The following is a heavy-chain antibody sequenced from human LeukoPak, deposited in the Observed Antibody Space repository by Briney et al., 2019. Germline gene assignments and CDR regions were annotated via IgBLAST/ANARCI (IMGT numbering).Heavy chain of an antibody. J-gene: IGHJ4*02. D-gene: IGHD2-15*01. Sequence: SETLSLTCAVYGGSFSGYYWSWIRQAPGKGLEWIGEINHSGSTNYNPSLKSRVTISVDTSKNQFSLKLSSVTAADTAVYYCARVYKKSQPLAYCSGGSCYSYNFDYWGQGTLVTVSS. V-gene: IGHV4-34*01. CDR2: INHSGST. CDR3: ARVYKKSQPLAYCSGGSCYSYNFDY. CDR1: GGSFSGYY.